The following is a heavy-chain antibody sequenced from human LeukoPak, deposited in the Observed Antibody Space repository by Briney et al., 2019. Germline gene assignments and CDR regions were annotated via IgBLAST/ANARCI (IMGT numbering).Heavy chain of an antibody. V-gene: IGHV3-23*01. D-gene: IGHD6-19*01. J-gene: IGHJ4*02. CDR1: GFTFSSYA. CDR3: AKDLYDSSGWSVADY. CDR2: ISGSGGST. Sequence: PGGSLRLSCAASGFTFSSYAMTWVRQAPGKGPEWVSAISGSGGSTYYADSVKGRFTISRDNSKNTLYLQMNSLRAEDTAVYYCAKDLYDSSGWSVADYWGQGTLVTVSS.